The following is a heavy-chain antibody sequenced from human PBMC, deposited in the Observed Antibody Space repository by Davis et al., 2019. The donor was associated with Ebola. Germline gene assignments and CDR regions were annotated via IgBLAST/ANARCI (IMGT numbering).Heavy chain of an antibody. CDR3: ARTSIVGTTTTASDI. Sequence: ASVKVSCKASGYTFKNYAISWVRQAPGQGLEWMGWISAYNGNTHYAQILQGRVTMTTDTSTGTAYMELRSLRSDDTAVYFCARTSIVGTTTTASDIWGQGTKVTVSS. J-gene: IGHJ3*02. CDR1: GYTFKNYA. D-gene: IGHD1-26*01. V-gene: IGHV1-18*01. CDR2: ISAYNGNT.